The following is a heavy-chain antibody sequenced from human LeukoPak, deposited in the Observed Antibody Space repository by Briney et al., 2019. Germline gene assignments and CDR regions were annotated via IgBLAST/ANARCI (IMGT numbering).Heavy chain of an antibody. CDR1: GFTFSSYG. J-gene: IGHJ4*02. CDR3: VFFGAAAGTDYFDY. V-gene: IGHV3-30*02. D-gene: IGHD6-13*01. Sequence: GGSLRLSCAASGFTFSSYGMHWVRQAPGKGLEWVAFIRYDGSNTYYADSVRGRFTISRDNSKNTLYLQMNSLRAEDTAVYYCVFFGAAAGTDYFDYWGQGTLVTVSS. CDR2: IRYDGSNT.